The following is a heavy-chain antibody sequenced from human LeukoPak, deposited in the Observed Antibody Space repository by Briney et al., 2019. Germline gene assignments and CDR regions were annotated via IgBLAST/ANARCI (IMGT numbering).Heavy chain of an antibody. D-gene: IGHD3-22*01. J-gene: IGHJ4*02. Sequence: SETLSLTCTVSSGSFSGSGYFYNWIRQPPGKGLEWIGEINHSGSTNYNPSLKSRVTISVDTSKNQFSLKLSSVTAADTAVYYCAGGDVYYDSSGSPYFDYWGQGTLVTVSS. CDR3: AGGDVYYDSSGSPYFDY. CDR2: INHSGST. CDR1: SGSFSGSGYF. V-gene: IGHV4-34*01.